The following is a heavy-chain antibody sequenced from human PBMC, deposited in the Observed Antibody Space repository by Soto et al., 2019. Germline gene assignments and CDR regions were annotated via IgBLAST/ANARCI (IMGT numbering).Heavy chain of an antibody. D-gene: IGHD4-17*01. J-gene: IGHJ3*02. CDR2: IYHSGST. CDR1: GGSISSGDYY. Sequence: SETLSLTCTVSGGSISSGDYYWSWIRQPPGKGLEWIGYIYHSGSTYYNTSLKSRVTISVDTSKNQFPLKLSSVTAADTAVYYCARRYGHVFDIWGQGTMVTVPS. V-gene: IGHV4-30-4*01. CDR3: ARRYGHVFDI.